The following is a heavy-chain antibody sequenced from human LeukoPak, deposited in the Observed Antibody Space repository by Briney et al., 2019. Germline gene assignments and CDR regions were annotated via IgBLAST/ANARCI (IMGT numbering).Heavy chain of an antibody. J-gene: IGHJ4*02. CDR2: IRYDGSNK. Sequence: PGGSLRLSCAASGFTFSSYAMNWVRRAPGKGLEWVALIRYDGSNKYYADSVKGRFTISRDNSKNTLYLQMNSLRAEDTAVYYCSRAVAGPFDYWGQGTLVTVSS. CDR3: SRAVAGPFDY. D-gene: IGHD6-19*01. V-gene: IGHV3-30*02. CDR1: GFTFSSYA.